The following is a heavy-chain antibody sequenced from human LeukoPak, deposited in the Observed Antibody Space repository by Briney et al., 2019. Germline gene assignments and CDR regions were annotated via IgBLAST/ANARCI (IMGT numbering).Heavy chain of an antibody. CDR3: ARVMDYYDGSGYPPPAAADY. D-gene: IGHD3-22*01. Sequence: GSLRLSCTASGFTFGYYAMTWVRQPPGKGLEWIGEINHSGSTNYNPSLKSRVTISVDTSKNQFSLKLSSVTAADTAVYYCARVMDYYDGSGYPPPAAADYWGQGTLVIVSS. CDR2: INHSGST. J-gene: IGHJ4*02. V-gene: IGHV4-34*01. CDR1: GFTFGYYA.